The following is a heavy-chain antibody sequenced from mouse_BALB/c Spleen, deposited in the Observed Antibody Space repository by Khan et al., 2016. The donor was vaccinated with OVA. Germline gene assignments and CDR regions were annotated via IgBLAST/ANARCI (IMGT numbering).Heavy chain of an antibody. CDR2: VSTGGSYT. CDR3: TSLSYYYDSEGFAY. D-gene: IGHD1-1*01. V-gene: IGHV5-6*02. J-gene: IGHJ3*01. Sequence: DVMLVESGGDLVKPGGSLKLSCAASGFTFSTYGMSWVRQTPDKRLEWVATVSTGGSYTYYPDSVKGRFTISRDNAKNTLYLQMSGLKSEDTAMFYCTSLSYYYDSEGFAYWGQGTLVTVSA. CDR1: GFTFSTYG.